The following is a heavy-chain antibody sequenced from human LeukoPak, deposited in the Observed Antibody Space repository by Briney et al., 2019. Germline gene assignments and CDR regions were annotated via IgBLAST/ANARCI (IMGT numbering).Heavy chain of an antibody. CDR1: GFTFSSYS. J-gene: IGHJ5*02. D-gene: IGHD6-19*01. Sequence: GGSLRLSCAASGFTFSSYSMNWLRQARGKGLDWVSSISSSSRYIYYADSVKGRFTISRDNDKNSLYLQMNSLRAEDTAVYYCARGGSSGWYGHPWGQGTRVSVSS. CDR3: ARGGSSGWYGHP. V-gene: IGHV3-21*01. CDR2: ISSSSRYI.